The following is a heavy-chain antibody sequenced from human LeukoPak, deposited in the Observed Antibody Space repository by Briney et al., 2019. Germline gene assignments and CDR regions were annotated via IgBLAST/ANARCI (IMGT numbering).Heavy chain of an antibody. V-gene: IGHV1-69*13. CDR1: GGTFSSYA. J-gene: IGHJ5*02. D-gene: IGHD3-16*01. CDR3: ARDLGGLTTLYNWFDP. Sequence: SVKVSCKASGGTFSSYAISWVRQAPGQGLEWMGGIIPIFGTANYAQKFQGRVTITADESTSTAYMELSNLRSEDTAVYYCARDLGGLTTLYNWFDPWGQGTLVTVSS. CDR2: IIPIFGTA.